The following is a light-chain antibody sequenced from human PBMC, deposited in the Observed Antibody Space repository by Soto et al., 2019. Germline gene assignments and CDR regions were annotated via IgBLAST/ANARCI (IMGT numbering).Light chain of an antibody. CDR1: QSVRSY. J-gene: IGKJ1*01. CDR3: QQRSNWPPTWT. V-gene: IGKV3-11*01. CDR2: DAS. Sequence: EIVLTQSPATLSLSPGERATLSCRASQSVRSYLAWYRHKPGQAPRRLIYDASKRATGIPARFSGSGSGTDFTLTISSLEPEDFAVYYCQQRSNWPPTWTFGQGTRVEIK.